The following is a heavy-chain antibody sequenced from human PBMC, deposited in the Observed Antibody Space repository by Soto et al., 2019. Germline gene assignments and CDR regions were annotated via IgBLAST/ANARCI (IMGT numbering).Heavy chain of an antibody. CDR2: INPSGGST. CDR3: ARGRAAMVRMNWFDP. Sequence: QVQLVQSGAEVKKPGASVKVSCKASGYTFTSYYMHWVRQAPGQGLEWMGIINPSGGSTSYAQKFQGRVTRTRDTSTSTVYMALSSLRSEDTAVYYCARGRAAMVRMNWFDPWGQGPLVTVSS. J-gene: IGHJ5*02. V-gene: IGHV1-46*01. CDR1: GYTFTSYY. D-gene: IGHD5-18*01.